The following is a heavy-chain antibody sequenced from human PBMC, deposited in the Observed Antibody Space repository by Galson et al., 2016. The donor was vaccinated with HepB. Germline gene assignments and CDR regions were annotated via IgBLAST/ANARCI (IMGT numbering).Heavy chain of an antibody. V-gene: IGHV3-23*01. D-gene: IGHD1-26*01. Sequence: SLRLSCAASGFTFSSYSMSWVRQAPGKGLEWVSAISGSGGRTYYTDSVKGRFTISRDNSKNTLYLQMSSLRAEDTAVYYCTKEGLKSYAQLWGQGTLVTVSS. CDR3: TKEGLKSYAQL. CDR2: ISGSGGRT. J-gene: IGHJ4*02. CDR1: GFTFSSYS.